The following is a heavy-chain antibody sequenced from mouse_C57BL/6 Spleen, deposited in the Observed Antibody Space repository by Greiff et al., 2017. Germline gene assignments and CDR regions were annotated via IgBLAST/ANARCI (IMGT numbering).Heavy chain of an antibody. D-gene: IGHD2-3*01. V-gene: IGHV1-50*01. CDR3: ARGIYDGYFGY. CDR1: GYTFTSYW. CDR2: IDPSDSYT. J-gene: IGHJ2*01. Sequence: QVQLQQPGAELVKPGASVKLSCKASGYTFTSYWMQWVKQRPGQGLEWIGEIDPSDSYTNYTQKFKGKATLTVDTSSSTAYMQLSSLTSEDSAVYYCARGIYDGYFGYWGQGTTLTVSS.